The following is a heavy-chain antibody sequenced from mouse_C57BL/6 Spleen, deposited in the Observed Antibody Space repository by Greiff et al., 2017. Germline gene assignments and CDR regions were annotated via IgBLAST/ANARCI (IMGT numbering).Heavy chain of an antibody. D-gene: IGHD3-2*02. V-gene: IGHV1-52*01. CDR3: ARGRDSSGSYYAMDY. J-gene: IGHJ4*01. Sequence: VQLQQPGAELVRPGSSVKLSCKASGYTFTSYWMHWVKQRPIQGLEWIGNIDPSDSETHYNQKFKDKATLTVDKSSSTAYMQLSSLTSEDSAVYYCARGRDSSGSYYAMDYWGQGTSVTVSS. CDR2: IDPSDSET. CDR1: GYTFTSYW.